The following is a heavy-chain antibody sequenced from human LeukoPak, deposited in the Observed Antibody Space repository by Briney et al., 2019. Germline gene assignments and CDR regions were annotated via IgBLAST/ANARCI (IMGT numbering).Heavy chain of an antibody. Sequence: PGKSLRLSCAASGFTFNNYCMHYVRHAPGKGLEWVAVISDDGRNKKYADSVTGRFTISRDDSNNTLYLQMNSLRAEDTGVYYCAKDRETTASGTFDYWGQGTLVTVSS. CDR1: GFTFNNYC. J-gene: IGHJ4*02. V-gene: IGHV3-30*18. D-gene: IGHD1-1*01. CDR2: ISDDGRNK. CDR3: AKDRETTASGTFDY.